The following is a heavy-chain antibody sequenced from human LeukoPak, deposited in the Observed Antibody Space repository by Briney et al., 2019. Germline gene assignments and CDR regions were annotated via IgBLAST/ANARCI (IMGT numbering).Heavy chain of an antibody. V-gene: IGHV4-34*01. CDR3: ARAPSTEESY. Sequence: SETLSLTCAVYGGSFSGYYWSWIRQPPGKGLEWIGEINHSGSTNYNPSLKSRVTISVDTSKNQFSLKLSSVTAAGTAVYYCARAPSTEESYWGQGTLVTVSS. CDR1: GGSFSGYY. J-gene: IGHJ4*02. CDR2: INHSGST.